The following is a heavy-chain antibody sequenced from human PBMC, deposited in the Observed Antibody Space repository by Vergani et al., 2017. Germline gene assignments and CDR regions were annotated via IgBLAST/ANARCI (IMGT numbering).Heavy chain of an antibody. J-gene: IGHJ4*02. Sequence: EVQLLESGGGLVQPGGSLRLSCAASGFTFSSYAMSWVRQAPGKGLEWVSVIYSGGSSTYYADSVKGRFTISRDNSKNTLYLQMNSLRAEDTAVYYCAKSDTGSGLTYFDYWGQGTLVTVSS. V-gene: IGHV3-23*03. CDR1: GFTFSSYA. CDR3: AKSDTGSGLTYFDY. D-gene: IGHD6-19*01. CDR2: IYSGGSST.